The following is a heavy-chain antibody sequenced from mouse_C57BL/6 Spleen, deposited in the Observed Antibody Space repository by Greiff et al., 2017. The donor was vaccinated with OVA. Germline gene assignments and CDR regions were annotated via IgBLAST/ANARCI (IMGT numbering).Heavy chain of an antibody. J-gene: IGHJ2*01. Sequence: QVQLQQPGAELVRPGSSVKLSCKASGYTFTSYWMDWVKQRPGQGLEWIGNIYPSDSETHYNQKFKDKATLTVDKSSSTAYMQLSSLTSEDSAVYYCARGGITTFFDYWGQGTTLTVSS. D-gene: IGHD2-4*01. CDR1: GYTFTSYW. CDR3: ARGGITTFFDY. V-gene: IGHV1-61*01. CDR2: IYPSDSET.